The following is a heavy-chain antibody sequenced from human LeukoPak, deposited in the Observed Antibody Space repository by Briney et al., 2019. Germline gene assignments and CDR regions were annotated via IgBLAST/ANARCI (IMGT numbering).Heavy chain of an antibody. V-gene: IGHV1-18*01. CDR1: GYTFTSYG. CDR2: ISAYNGNT. Sequence: ASVKVSCKASGYTFTSYGISRVRQAPGQGLEWMGWISAYNGNTNYAQKLQGRVTMTTDTSTSTAYMELRSLRSDDTAVYYCARDGSYYKRGAFDIWGQGTMVTVSS. J-gene: IGHJ3*02. D-gene: IGHD1-26*01. CDR3: ARDGSYYKRGAFDI.